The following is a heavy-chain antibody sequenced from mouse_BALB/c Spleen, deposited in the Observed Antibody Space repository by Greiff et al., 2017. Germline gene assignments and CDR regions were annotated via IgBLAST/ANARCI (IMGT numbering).Heavy chain of an antibody. D-gene: IGHD2-1*01. CDR1: GYTFTDYA. Sequence: VQLQQSGAELVRPGVSVKISCKGSGYTFTDYAMHWVKQSHAKSLEWIGVISTYYGDASYNQKFKGKATMTVDKSSSTAYMELARLTSEDSAIYYCARSGYYGNYDAMDYWGQGTSVTVSS. CDR2: ISTYYGDA. CDR3: ARSGYYGNYDAMDY. V-gene: IGHV1S137*01. J-gene: IGHJ4*01.